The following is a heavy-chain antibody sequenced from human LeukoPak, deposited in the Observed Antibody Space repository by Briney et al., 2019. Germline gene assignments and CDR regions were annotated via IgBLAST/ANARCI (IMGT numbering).Heavy chain of an antibody. Sequence: GGSLRLSCAASGFIFSSYGMHWVRQAPGKGLEWVAVISYDGSNKYYADSVKGRFTISRDNSKNTLHLQMNSLRAEDTAVYYCARASYSSSFAFDIWGQGTMVTVSS. J-gene: IGHJ3*02. D-gene: IGHD6-19*01. CDR1: GFIFSSYG. CDR3: ARASYSSSFAFDI. CDR2: ISYDGSNK. V-gene: IGHV3-30*03.